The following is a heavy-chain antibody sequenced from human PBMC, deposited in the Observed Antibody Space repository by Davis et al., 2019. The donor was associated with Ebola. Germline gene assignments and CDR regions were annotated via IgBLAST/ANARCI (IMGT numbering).Heavy chain of an antibody. D-gene: IGHD2-15*01. CDR3: ARATPYFDY. CDR2: IYYSGRT. Sequence: PGKGLEWLGYIYYSGRTNYGPSLNSRVTISVDTSKNQFSLKLSSVTAADTAVYYCARATPYFDYWGQGTLVTVSS. J-gene: IGHJ4*02. V-gene: IGHV4-59*12.